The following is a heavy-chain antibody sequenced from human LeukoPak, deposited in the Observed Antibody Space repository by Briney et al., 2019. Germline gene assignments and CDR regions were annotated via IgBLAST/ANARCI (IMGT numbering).Heavy chain of an antibody. CDR2: ISGNNGNT. V-gene: IGHV1-18*01. CDR3: ARGGRDSSSWFFDY. J-gene: IGHJ4*02. D-gene: IGHD6-13*01. CDR1: GYTFISYG. Sequence: ASVKVSCKASGYTFISYGISWVRQAPGQGLEWMTWISGNNGNTDFAKNFQGRVTMTTDTSTTTVYMGLRSLKSDDTAVYFCARGGRDSSSWFFDYWGQGTLVTVSS.